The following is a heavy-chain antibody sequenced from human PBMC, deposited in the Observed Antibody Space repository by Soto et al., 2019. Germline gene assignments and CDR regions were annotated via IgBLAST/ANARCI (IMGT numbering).Heavy chain of an antibody. Sequence: ASVKVSCKASGYTFSDYYIHWVRQAPGQGLEWMGWINPNSGGTKYAPKFQGGVTMTRDTSITTAYMELSRLRSGDTAMYYCARLPSPRGWFDPWGQGNLVTVS. CDR3: ARLPSPRGWFDP. CDR1: GYTFSDYY. CDR2: INPNSGGT. V-gene: IGHV1-2*02. J-gene: IGHJ5*02. D-gene: IGHD3-10*01.